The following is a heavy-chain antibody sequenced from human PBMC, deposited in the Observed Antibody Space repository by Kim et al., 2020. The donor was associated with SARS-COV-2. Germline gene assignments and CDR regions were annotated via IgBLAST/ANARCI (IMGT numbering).Heavy chain of an antibody. CDR3: ARDPRYCSGGSCRYYYYGMDV. CDR2: INTNTGNP. D-gene: IGHD2-15*01. V-gene: IGHV7-4-1*02. CDR1: GYTFTSYA. J-gene: IGHJ6*02. Sequence: ASVKVSCKASGYTFTSYAMNWVRQAPGQGLEWMGWINTNTGNPTYAQGFTGRFVFSLDTSVSTAYLQISSLKAEDTAVYYCARDPRYCSGGSCRYYYYGMDVWGQGTTVTVSS.